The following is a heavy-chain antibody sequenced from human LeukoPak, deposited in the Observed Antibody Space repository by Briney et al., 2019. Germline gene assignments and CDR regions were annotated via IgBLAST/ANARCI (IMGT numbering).Heavy chain of an antibody. D-gene: IGHD4-11*01. CDR3: AKDAQRGFAYSNSLEH. V-gene: IGHV3-33*03. Sequence: GGLLRLSCEASGFTFSHYGMHWVPQAPGKGLEGVAVIRSDGTNQYYADSVKGRFTISRDNFKNMVSLHMSRLRAEDTAVYYCAKDAQRGFAYSNSLEHWGQGSLVTVSS. CDR2: IRSDGTNQ. CDR1: GFTFSHYG. J-gene: IGHJ4*02.